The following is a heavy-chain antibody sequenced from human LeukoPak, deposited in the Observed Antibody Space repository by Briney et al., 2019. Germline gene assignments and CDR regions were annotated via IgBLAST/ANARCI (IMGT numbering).Heavy chain of an antibody. J-gene: IGHJ4*02. CDR2: IYGADAA. D-gene: IGHD6-13*01. Sequence: GGSLTLSCAASGFNVSSNNMTWIRQGPGKGLEWVSLIYGADAAYYAESVRGRFMISRDNLRDTLFLQMNSLRVEDTAVYYCVTSTGQQFIPYDYWGQGTHVTVSS. CDR3: VTSTGQQFIPYDY. CDR1: GFNVSSNN. V-gene: IGHV3-66*02.